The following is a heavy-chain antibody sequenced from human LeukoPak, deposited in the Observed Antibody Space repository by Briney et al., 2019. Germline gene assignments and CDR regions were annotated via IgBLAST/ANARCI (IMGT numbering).Heavy chain of an antibody. CDR3: AKVPYSDYGSGRPPFMDV. D-gene: IGHD3-10*01. CDR2: IVYIGGIT. J-gene: IGHJ6*02. CDR1: GSTFSNYA. Sequence: GGSLRPSCAAPGSTFSNYAMSWGRHAPGKGRDWGSTIVYIGGITYYAGSVKGRFTISTDNSKNTRYMRMNTLRAQNTAIYYCAKVPYSDYGSGRPPFMDVWGQGTTVAVS. V-gene: IGHV3-23*01.